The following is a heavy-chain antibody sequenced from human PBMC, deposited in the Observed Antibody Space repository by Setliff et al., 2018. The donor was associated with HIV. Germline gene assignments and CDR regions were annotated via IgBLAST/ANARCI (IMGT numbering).Heavy chain of an antibody. J-gene: IGHJ6*03. D-gene: IGHD3-10*01. CDR3: ARTLEAATMVSLYYHYYYYMDV. CDR2: IYSSGST. V-gene: IGHV4-59*01. Sequence: PSETLSLTCTVSGGSISSNYWSWIRQPPGQGLEWIGYIYSSGSTNYNPSLKSRVTISVDTSKNLFALNLTSVTAADTAVYFCARTLEAATMVSLYYHYYYYMDVWG. CDR1: GGSISSNY.